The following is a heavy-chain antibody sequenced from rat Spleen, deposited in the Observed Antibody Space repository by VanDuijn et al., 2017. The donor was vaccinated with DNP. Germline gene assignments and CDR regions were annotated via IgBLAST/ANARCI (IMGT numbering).Heavy chain of an antibody. Sequence: QVQLKESGPGLVQPSRTLSLTCTVSGFSLSSHGVSWVRQPPGKGLEWVGTIWSGGSTDYNSALKSRLTVSRDTSKSQVFLKMSSLQTEDTAMYYCAEMTTGMDYWGQGVMVTVSS. CDR3: AEMTTGMDY. CDR1: GFSLSSHG. D-gene: IGHD1-7*01. V-gene: IGHV2-16*01. CDR2: IWSGGST. J-gene: IGHJ2*01.